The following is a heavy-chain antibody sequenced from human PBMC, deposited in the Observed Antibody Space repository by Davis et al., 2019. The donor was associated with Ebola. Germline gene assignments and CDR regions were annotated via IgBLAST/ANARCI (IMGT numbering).Heavy chain of an antibody. Sequence: PGGSLRLSCAGSGFTFSSYTMNWVRQAPGKGLEWVASIGSDGVHAFHADSVKGRFTISRDNAKNSLYLQMNSLRAEDTAVYFCARDIPFSCYDYWGPGIVVTVSS. CDR3: ARDIPFSCYDY. CDR2: IGSDGVHA. CDR1: GFTFSSYT. D-gene: IGHD2-2*01. J-gene: IGHJ4*02. V-gene: IGHV3-21*01.